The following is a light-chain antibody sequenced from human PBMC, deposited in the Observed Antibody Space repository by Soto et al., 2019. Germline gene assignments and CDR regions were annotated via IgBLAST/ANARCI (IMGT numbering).Light chain of an antibody. V-gene: IGLV1-44*01. CDR3: AAWDDSLNGYV. CDR2: SNN. CDR1: SSNIGSNN. Sequence: QLVLTQPPSASGTPGQRVTISCSGSSSNIGSNNVNWYQQLPGTAPKLLIYSNNQRPSGVPDRFSGSKSGTSASLAISGLQSEDEADYYCAAWDDSLNGYVFGTGTKLTVL. J-gene: IGLJ1*01.